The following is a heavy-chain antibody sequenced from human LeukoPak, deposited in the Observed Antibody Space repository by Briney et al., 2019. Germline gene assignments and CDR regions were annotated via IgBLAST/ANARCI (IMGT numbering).Heavy chain of an antibody. CDR3: ARGPYCTNGVCYGYYMDV. CDR1: GGSFSGHY. CDR2: INHSGNT. J-gene: IGHJ6*03. D-gene: IGHD2-8*01. V-gene: IGHV4-34*01. Sequence: SETLSLTCAVYGGSFSGHYWNWIRQSPGKGLEWIGEINHSGNTHYNPALKSRVNILVDTYKNQFSLRLSSVTAADTAVYYCARGPYCTNGVCYGYYMDVWGRGTPVTVSS.